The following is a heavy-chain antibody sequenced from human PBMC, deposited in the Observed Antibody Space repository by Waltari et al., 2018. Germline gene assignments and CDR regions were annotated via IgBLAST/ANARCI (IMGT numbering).Heavy chain of an antibody. CDR2: IDPSDSYT. J-gene: IGHJ2*01. CDR3: ARLQAAYCGGDCYPHWYFDL. D-gene: IGHD2-21*02. Sequence: EVQLVQSGAEVKQPGESLRISCKGSGYSFTSYWISWVRPMPGKGLEWMGRIDPSDSYTNYSPSFQGHVTISADKSISTAYLQWSSLKASDTAMYYCARLQAAYCGGDCYPHWYFDLWGRGTLVTVSS. CDR1: GYSFTSYW. V-gene: IGHV5-10-1*03.